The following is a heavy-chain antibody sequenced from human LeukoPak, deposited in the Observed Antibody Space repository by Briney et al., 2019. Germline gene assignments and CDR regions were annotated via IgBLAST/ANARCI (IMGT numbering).Heavy chain of an antibody. V-gene: IGHV4-59*01. D-gene: IGHD6-6*01. CDR2: IYYSGST. CDR1: GDSLSSYY. CDR3: AGIRIAARPETYYYYYYMDV. Sequence: SETLSLTCTVSGDSLSSYYWSWIRQPPGKGLEWIGYIYYSGSTNYNPSLKSRVTISVDTSKNQFSLKLSSVTAADTAVYYCAGIRIAARPETYYYYYYMDVWGKGTTVTVSS. J-gene: IGHJ6*03.